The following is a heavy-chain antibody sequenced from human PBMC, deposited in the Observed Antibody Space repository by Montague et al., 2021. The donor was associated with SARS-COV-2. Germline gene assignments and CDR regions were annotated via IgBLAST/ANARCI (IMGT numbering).Heavy chain of an antibody. CDR2: IYWDDAK. V-gene: IGHV2-5*02. J-gene: IGHJ3*02. CDR3: AHRRGLLLSDAFDX. Sequence: PALVKPTQTLTLTCTFSGFSLSTSGVGVGWIRQPPGKALEWLALIYWDDAKRYSPSLKSRLTITKDTSKNQVVLTMTNVDPVDTATYYCAHRRGLLLSDAFDXWGQGTMVTVSS. CDR1: GFSLSTSGVG. D-gene: IGHD1-26*01.